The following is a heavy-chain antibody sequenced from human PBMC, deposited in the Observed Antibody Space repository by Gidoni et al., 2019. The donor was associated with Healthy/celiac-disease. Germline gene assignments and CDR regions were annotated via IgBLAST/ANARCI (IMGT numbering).Heavy chain of an antibody. CDR2: IYYSGST. V-gene: IGHV4-39*07. CDR3: ASQNYYDSSGYSFPLDY. D-gene: IGHD3-22*01. J-gene: IGHJ4*02. Sequence: QLPLQESGPGLVKPSETLSLTCTVSGGSLSSSSYYWGWIRQPPGKGLEWIGSIYYSGSTYYNPSLKSRVTISVDTSKNQFSLKLSSVTAADTAVYYCASQNYYDSSGYSFPLDYWGQGTLVTVSS. CDR1: GGSLSSSSYY.